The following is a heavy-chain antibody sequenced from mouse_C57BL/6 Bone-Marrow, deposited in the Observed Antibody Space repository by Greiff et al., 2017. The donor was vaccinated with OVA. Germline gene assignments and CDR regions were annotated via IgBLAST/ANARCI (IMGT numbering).Heavy chain of an antibody. CDR2: FSDGGSYT. CDR3: ARDDRTTGFWYFDV. V-gene: IGHV5-4*01. J-gene: IGHJ1*03. CDR1: GFTFSSYA. D-gene: IGHD1-1*01. Sequence: EVMLVESGGGLVKPGGSLKLSCAASGFTFSSYAMSWVRQTPEKRLEWVATFSDGGSYTYYPDNVKGRFTISRDNAKNNLYLQMSHLKSEDTAMYYCARDDRTTGFWYFDVWGTGTTVTVSS.